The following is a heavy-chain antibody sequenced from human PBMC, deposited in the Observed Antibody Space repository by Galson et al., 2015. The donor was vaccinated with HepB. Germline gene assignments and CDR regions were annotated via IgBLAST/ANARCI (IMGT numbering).Heavy chain of an antibody. V-gene: IGHV3-21*01. CDR1: GFTFSSYS. D-gene: IGHD6-13*01. J-gene: IGHJ4*02. Sequence: SLRLSCAASGFTFSSYSLNWVRQAPGKGLEWVSSISSSSSSIYYADSVKGRFTIYRDNAKNSLHLQMNSLRAEDTAVYYCARGGSYSSLDYWGQGTLVTVSA. CDR2: ISSSSSSI. CDR3: ARGGSYSSLDY.